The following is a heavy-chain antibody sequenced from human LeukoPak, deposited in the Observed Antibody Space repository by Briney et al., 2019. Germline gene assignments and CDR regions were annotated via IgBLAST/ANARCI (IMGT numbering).Heavy chain of an antibody. Sequence: GESLKISCKGSGYSFTSYWIGWVRQMPGKGLEWMGIIYPGDSDTRYNPSFQGQVTISADKSISTAYLQWSSLKASDTAMYYCARRGVVGAKDYYMDVWGKGTTVTVSS. J-gene: IGHJ6*03. V-gene: IGHV5-51*01. CDR1: GYSFTSYW. D-gene: IGHD2-15*01. CDR2: IYPGDSDT. CDR3: ARRGVVGAKDYYMDV.